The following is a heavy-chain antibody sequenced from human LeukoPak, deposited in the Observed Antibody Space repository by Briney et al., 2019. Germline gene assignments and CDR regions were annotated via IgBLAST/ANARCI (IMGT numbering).Heavy chain of an antibody. J-gene: IGHJ4*02. CDR2: ISYDGSNK. V-gene: IGHV3-30*18. CDR3: AKDRGRLYYYDSSGFTGFDY. D-gene: IGHD3-22*01. Sequence: GGSLRLSCAASGFTFSSYGMQWVRQAPGGGLEWVAAISYDGSNKFCGDSVKGRYTISRDNSKNTLYLQINSMRAEDTAVYDCAKDRGRLYYYDSSGFTGFDYWGQGNLVAVSS. CDR1: GFTFSSYG.